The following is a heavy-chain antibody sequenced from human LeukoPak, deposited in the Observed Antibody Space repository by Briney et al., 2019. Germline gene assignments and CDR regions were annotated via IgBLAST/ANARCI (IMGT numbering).Heavy chain of an antibody. CDR2: ISYDGSNK. J-gene: IGHJ3*02. Sequence: GGSLRLSCAASGFTFSSYAMHWVRQAPGKGLEWVAVISYDGSNKYYADSVKGRFTISRDNSKNTLYLQMNSLRAEDTAVYYCARAGRGVGAFDIWGQGTMVTVSS. D-gene: IGHD2-8*01. V-gene: IGHV3-30*14. CDR1: GFTFSSYA. CDR3: ARAGRGVGAFDI.